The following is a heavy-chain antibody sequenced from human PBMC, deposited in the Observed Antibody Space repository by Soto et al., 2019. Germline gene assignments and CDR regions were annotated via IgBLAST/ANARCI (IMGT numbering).Heavy chain of an antibody. D-gene: IGHD2-2*01. CDR2: ISPYSGYT. V-gene: IGHV1-18*01. Sequence: ASVKVSCKGFGYSFMKYGINWVRQAPGQGLEWVGWISPYSGYTHSAQKFHGRLTLTTDTAASTAYMELRILRSADTALYYCAREASVLIPAAQPSRFDSWGKGTLFTVSS. CDR1: GYSFMKYG. CDR3: AREASVLIPAAQPSRFDS. J-gene: IGHJ4*02.